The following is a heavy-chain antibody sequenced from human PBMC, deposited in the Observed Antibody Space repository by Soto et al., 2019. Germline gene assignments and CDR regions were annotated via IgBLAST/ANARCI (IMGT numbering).Heavy chain of an antibody. V-gene: IGHV4-61*08. Sequence: QVQLQESGPGLVKPSETLSLTATVSGASIRNTGFYWSWIRQPPGKGLEWIGYIYSSGSTTYNSSLKSRATISLDTSKNQVSLNLTSVTAADTAMYYCARTTASRSLDVWGHGTMVSVSS. CDR1: GASIRNTGFY. D-gene: IGHD2-21*02. J-gene: IGHJ3*01. CDR3: ARTTASRSLDV. CDR2: IYSSGST.